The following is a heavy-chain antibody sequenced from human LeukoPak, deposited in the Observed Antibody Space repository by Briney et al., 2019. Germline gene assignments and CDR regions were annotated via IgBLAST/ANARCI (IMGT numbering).Heavy chain of an antibody. V-gene: IGHV3-74*01. D-gene: IGHD5-24*01. CDR3: AKAEEMADYFDY. J-gene: IGHJ4*02. CDR2: INSDGSST. Sequence: GGSLRLSCAASGFTFSSYWMHWVRQAPGKGLVWVSRINSDGSSTSYADSVKGRFTISRDNAKNTLYLQMNSLRAEDTALYYCAKAEEMADYFDYWGQGTLVTVSS. CDR1: GFTFSSYW.